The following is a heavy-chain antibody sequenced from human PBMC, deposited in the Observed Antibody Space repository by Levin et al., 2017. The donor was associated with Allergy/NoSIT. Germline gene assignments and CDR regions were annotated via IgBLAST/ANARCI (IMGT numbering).Heavy chain of an antibody. D-gene: IGHD5-18*01. CDR1: GYTFTANY. J-gene: IGHJ4*02. Sequence: GESLKISCRPSGYTFTANYIHWVRQAPGQGLEWMGWTSPNSGGTSYAQKFQGRVAMTRDTSISTVYMELNGLTSDDTAVYYCARGYGGTTSPPRFDYWGQGTLVTVSS. V-gene: IGHV1-2*02. CDR3: ARGYGGTTSPPRFDY. CDR2: TSPNSGGT.